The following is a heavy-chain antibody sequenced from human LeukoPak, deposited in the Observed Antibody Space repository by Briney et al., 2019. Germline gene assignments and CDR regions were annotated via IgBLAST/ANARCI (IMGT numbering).Heavy chain of an antibody. V-gene: IGHV4-59*01. CDR3: AGPRGYSADDAFDI. Sequence: SETLSLTCTVSGGSISSYYWSWIRQPPGKGLEWIGCIYYSGSTTYNPSLTRRVTTSIATSKNQFSLKLSSVTATETAVYFFAGPRGYSADDAFDIWGQGTMVTVSS. D-gene: IGHD2-15*01. J-gene: IGHJ3*02. CDR1: GGSISSYY. CDR2: IYYSGST.